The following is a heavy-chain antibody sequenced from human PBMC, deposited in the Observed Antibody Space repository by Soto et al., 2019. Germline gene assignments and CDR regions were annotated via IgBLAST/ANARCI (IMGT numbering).Heavy chain of an antibody. V-gene: IGHV1-69*02. CDR2: IIPILGIA. J-gene: IGHJ4*02. CDR1: GGTFSSYT. CDR3: SSGVIAAAGYIDY. Sequence: QVQLVQSGAEVKKPGSSVKVSCKASGGTFSSYTISWVRQAPGQGLEWMGRIIPILGIANYAQKFQGRVTITADESTSTAYMERSSLRSEDTAVYYCSSGVIAAAGYIDYWGQGTLVTVSS. D-gene: IGHD6-13*01.